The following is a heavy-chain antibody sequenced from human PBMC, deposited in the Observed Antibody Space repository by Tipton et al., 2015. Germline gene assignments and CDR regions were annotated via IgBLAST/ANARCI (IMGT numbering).Heavy chain of an antibody. CDR2: IDWNGGRT. Sequence: SLRLSCAASGFTFDDYGMSWVRQAPGKGLEWVAGIDWNGGRTGSADSVKGRFTISRDNAQNSLYLQMNSLRAEDTAFYYCAREGSSWYFGVYWGQGSLVSVSS. V-gene: IGHV3-20*04. CDR1: GFTFDDYG. CDR3: AREGSSWYFGVY. D-gene: IGHD6-13*01. J-gene: IGHJ4*02.